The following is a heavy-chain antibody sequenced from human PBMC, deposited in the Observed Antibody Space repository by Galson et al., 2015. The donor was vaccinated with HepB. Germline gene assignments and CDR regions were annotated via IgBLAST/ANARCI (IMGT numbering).Heavy chain of an antibody. Sequence: PALVKPTQTLTLTCTVSGFSLSNARMGVSWIRQPPGKALEWLAHIFSNDEKSYSTSLKSRLTISKDTSKSQVVLTMTNMDPVDTATYYYARLYSSSWYGFSSWFDPWGQGTLVTVSS. V-gene: IGHV2-26*01. J-gene: IGHJ5*02. CDR2: IFSNDEK. D-gene: IGHD6-13*01. CDR3: ARLYSSSWYGFSSWFDP. CDR1: GFSLSNARMG.